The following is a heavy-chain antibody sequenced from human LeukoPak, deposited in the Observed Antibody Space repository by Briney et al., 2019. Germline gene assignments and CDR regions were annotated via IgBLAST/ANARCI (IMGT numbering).Heavy chain of an antibody. CDR3: ARDAQSGAFSDFDY. CDR2: KTHKGGTQ. J-gene: IGHJ4*02. V-gene: IGHV3-30-3*01. D-gene: IGHD1-26*01. Sequence: GGSLTLSCEASGFTFGNYAIHWVRQLPGEGLEWVAIKTHKGGTQYYADSVKGRFNISRDNSQSTVFLQMNSLRPEDTAVYYCARDAQSGAFSDFDYWGQGTLVTVSS. CDR1: GFTFGNYA.